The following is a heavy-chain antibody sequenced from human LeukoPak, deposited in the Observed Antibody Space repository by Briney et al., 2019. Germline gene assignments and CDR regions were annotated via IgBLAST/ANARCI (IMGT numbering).Heavy chain of an antibody. V-gene: IGHV4-31*03. CDR2: IYYSGST. Sequence: SQTLSLTCTVSGGSISSGGYYWSWIRQHPGKGLEWIGYIYYSGSTYYNPSLKSRVTISVDTSKNQFSLRLSSVTAADTAVYYCARGRTGSWFDPWGQGTLVTVSS. D-gene: IGHD1-1*01. CDR1: GGSISSGGYY. CDR3: ARGRTGSWFDP. J-gene: IGHJ5*02.